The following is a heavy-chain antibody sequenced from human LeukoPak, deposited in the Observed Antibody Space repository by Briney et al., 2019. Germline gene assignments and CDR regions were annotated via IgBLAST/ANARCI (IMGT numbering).Heavy chain of an antibody. J-gene: IGHJ4*02. V-gene: IGHV3-23*01. CDR3: ATGDGSGSPSDY. Sequence: PGGSLRLSCAASGFTFNNYAMNWVRQAPGKGLEWVSGISGSGGGTYFADSVKGRFTISRDNSKNTLYLQMNSLRAEDTAIYCCATGDGSGSPSDYWGQGTLVTVSS. D-gene: IGHD3-10*01. CDR2: ISGSGGGT. CDR1: GFTFNNYA.